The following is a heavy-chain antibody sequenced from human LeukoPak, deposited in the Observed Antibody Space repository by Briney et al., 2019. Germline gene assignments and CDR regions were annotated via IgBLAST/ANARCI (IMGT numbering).Heavy chain of an antibody. D-gene: IGHD3-10*01. CDR2: ISGSGGST. CDR1: GFTFSSYA. J-gene: IGHJ4*02. V-gene: IGHV3-23*01. Sequence: PGGSLRLSCAASGFTFSSYAMSWVRQAPGKGLEWVSAISGSGGSTYYADSVKGRFTISRDNSKNTLYLQMNSLRAEDTAVYYCAHYYGSGSYFLGNYFDYWGQGTLVTVSS. CDR3: AHYYGSGSYFLGNYFDY.